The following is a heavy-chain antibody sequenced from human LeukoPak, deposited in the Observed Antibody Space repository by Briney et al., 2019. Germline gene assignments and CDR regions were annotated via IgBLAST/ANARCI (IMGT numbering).Heavy chain of an antibody. J-gene: IGHJ4*02. Sequence: GGSLRLSCAAAGFTFSSYWMSWVRQAPGKGLEWVANIKQDGSEKYYVDSVKGRFTISRDNAKNSLYLQMNSLRTEDTAVYYCARYGDYGYYFDYWGQGTLVTVSS. D-gene: IGHD4-17*01. CDR1: GFTFSSYW. CDR2: IKQDGSEK. CDR3: ARYGDYGYYFDY. V-gene: IGHV3-7*01.